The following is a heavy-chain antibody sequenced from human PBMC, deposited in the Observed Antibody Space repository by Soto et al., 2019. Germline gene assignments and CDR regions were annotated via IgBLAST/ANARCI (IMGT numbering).Heavy chain of an antibody. D-gene: IGHD3-10*01. V-gene: IGHV3-23*01. CDR3: AKCEVRGVNYYGMDV. J-gene: IGHJ6*02. Sequence: GGSLRLSCAASGFTFSSYAMGWVRQSPGKGLEWVSALSGTGGSTYYADSVKGRFTISRDNSKNTLYLQMNSLRAEDTAVYYCAKCEVRGVNYYGMDVWGQGTTVTVSS. CDR1: GFTFSSYA. CDR2: LSGTGGST.